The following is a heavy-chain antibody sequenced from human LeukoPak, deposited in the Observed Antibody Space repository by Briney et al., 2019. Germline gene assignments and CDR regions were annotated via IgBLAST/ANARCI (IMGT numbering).Heavy chain of an antibody. CDR3: ARDRGFGELLGY. J-gene: IGHJ4*02. V-gene: IGHV3-53*01. Sequence: GGSLRLSCAASGFTFSSNYMSWVRQAPGKGLEWVSVIYSGGSTYYSDSVTGGFTISRDNSKNTQYLQMNSLRAEDTAVYYCARDRGFGELLGYWGQGTLVTVSS. D-gene: IGHD3-10*01. CDR2: IYSGGST. CDR1: GFTFSSNY.